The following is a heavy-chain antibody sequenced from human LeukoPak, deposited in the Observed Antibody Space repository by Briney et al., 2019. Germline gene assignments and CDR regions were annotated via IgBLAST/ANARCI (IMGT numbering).Heavy chain of an antibody. CDR3: AKIYDFWSGYYEGRYFDY. CDR2: ISGSGGST. CDR1: EFTFSSYA. J-gene: IGHJ4*02. V-gene: IGHV3-23*01. Sequence: GGSLRLSCAASEFTFSSYAMSWVRQAPGKGLEWVSGISGSGGSTYYADSVKGRFTISRDNSKNTLYLQMNSLRVEDTAVYYCAKIYDFWSGYYEGRYFDYWGQGTLVTVSS. D-gene: IGHD3-3*01.